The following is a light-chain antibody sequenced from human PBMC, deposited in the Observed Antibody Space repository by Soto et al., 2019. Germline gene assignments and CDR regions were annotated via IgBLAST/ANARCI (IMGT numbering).Light chain of an antibody. CDR2: DAS. CDR1: QNINNW. CDR3: QHYNVYYMYT. Sequence: DIQMTQSPSTLSASVGDRVTITCRASQNINNWLAWFQQKPGEAPKLLIYDASTLESGVPSRFSGSGSDTEFTLTISSLQPDDYATYSCQHYNVYYMYTFXQGTKLDIK. J-gene: IGKJ2*01. V-gene: IGKV1-5*01.